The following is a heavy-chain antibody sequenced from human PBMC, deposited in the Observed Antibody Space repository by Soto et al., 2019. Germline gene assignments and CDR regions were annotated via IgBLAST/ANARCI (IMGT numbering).Heavy chain of an antibody. CDR3: AKDGTGSGRYYFDY. V-gene: IGHV3-23*01. Sequence: GKGLEWVSAISGSGGSTYYADSVKGRFTISRDNSKNTLYLQMNSLRAEDTAVYYCAKDGTGSGRYYFDYWGQGTLVTVSS. CDR2: ISGSGGST. J-gene: IGHJ4*02. D-gene: IGHD3-10*01.